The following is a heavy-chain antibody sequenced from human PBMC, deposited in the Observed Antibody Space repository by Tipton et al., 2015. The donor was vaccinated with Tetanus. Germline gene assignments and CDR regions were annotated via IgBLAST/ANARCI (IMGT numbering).Heavy chain of an antibody. CDR3: AKAQTPMTTVTSDYNGMDV. J-gene: IGHJ6*02. CDR2: ISASADTT. CDR1: GFTFSNYA. V-gene: IGHV3-23*01. Sequence: SLRLSCAASGFTFSNYAMSWVRQSPGKGLEWVSAISASADTTWYAGSTRGRFTISRDNSKSTLFLQMNSLRAEDTAVYYCAKAQTPMTTVTSDYNGMDVWGQGTTVTVSS. D-gene: IGHD4-17*01.